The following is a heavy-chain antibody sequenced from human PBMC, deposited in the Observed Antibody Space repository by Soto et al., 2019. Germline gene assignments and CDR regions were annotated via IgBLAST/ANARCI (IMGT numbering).Heavy chain of an antibody. CDR2: INHSGST. V-gene: IGHV4-34*01. Sequence: SETLSLTCAVYGGSFSGYYWSWIRQPPGKGLEWIGEINHSGSTNYNPSLKSRVTISVDTSKNQFSLKLSSVTAADTAVYYCARGPINYDYIWGSLDYWGQGTLVTVSS. CDR1: GGSFSGYY. D-gene: IGHD3-16*01. CDR3: ARGPINYDYIWGSLDY. J-gene: IGHJ4*02.